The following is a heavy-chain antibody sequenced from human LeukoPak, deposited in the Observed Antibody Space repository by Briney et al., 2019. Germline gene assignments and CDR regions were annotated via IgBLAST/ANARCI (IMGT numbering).Heavy chain of an antibody. Sequence: SETLSLTCTVSGVSISSYYWSWIRQPPGKGLEWIGEINHSGSTNYNPSLKSRVTISVDTSKNQFSLKLSSVTAADTAVYYCARLYSTGPFDYWGQGTLVTVSS. CDR2: INHSGST. D-gene: IGHD6-25*01. CDR3: ARLYSTGPFDY. J-gene: IGHJ4*02. V-gene: IGHV4-34*01. CDR1: GVSISSYY.